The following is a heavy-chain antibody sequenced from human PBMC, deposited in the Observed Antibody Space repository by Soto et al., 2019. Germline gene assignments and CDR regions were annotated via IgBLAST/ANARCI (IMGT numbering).Heavy chain of an antibody. Sequence: SVKVSCKASGGTFSGYAISWVRQAPGQGLEWMGGIIPIFGTANYAQKFQGRVTITADKSTSTAYMELSSLRSEDTAVYYCARINYDSSRGADYWGQGTLVTVSS. CDR3: ARINYDSSRGADY. CDR2: IIPIFGTA. D-gene: IGHD3-22*01. J-gene: IGHJ4*02. V-gene: IGHV1-69*06. CDR1: GGTFSGYA.